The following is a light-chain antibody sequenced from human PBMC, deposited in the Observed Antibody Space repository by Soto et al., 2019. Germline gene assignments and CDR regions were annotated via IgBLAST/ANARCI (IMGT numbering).Light chain of an antibody. V-gene: IGKV3-20*01. CDR3: QQYGSSGT. CDR1: QSISRY. J-gene: IGKJ1*01. Sequence: EIVMTQSPATLSVSPGERTTLSCRASQSISRYLAWYQQKPGQGPRLLIYGASSRATGTPDRFSGSGSGTDFTLTISRLEPEDFAVYYCQQYGSSGTFGQGTKVDIK. CDR2: GAS.